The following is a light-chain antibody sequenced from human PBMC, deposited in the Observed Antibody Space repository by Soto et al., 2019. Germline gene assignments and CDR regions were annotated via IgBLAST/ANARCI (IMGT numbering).Light chain of an antibody. V-gene: IGLV2-23*02. CDR3: CSFARSSTWI. CDR1: NSDVGNYNH. J-gene: IGLJ2*01. Sequence: QSVLTQPASVSGSPGQSITISCTGTNSDVGNYNHVSWYQQHPGKAPKLMIYEVSERPSGVSNRFSGSKSGNTASLTISGLQAEDEADYYCCSFARSSTWIFGGGTEVTVL. CDR2: EVS.